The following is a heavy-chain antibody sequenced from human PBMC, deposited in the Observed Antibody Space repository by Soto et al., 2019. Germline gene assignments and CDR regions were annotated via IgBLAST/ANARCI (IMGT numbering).Heavy chain of an antibody. Sequence: ASVKVSCKASGYTFTSYGISWVRQAPGQGLEWMRWISAYNGNTNYAQKLQGRVTMTTDTSTSTAYMELRSLRSDDTAVYYCARRPIAGYSSSWSDYWGQGTLVTVSS. J-gene: IGHJ4*02. V-gene: IGHV1-18*04. D-gene: IGHD6-13*01. CDR2: ISAYNGNT. CDR1: GYTFTSYG. CDR3: ARRPIAGYSSSWSDY.